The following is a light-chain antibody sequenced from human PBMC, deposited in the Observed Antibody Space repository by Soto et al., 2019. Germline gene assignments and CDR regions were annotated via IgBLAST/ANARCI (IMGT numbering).Light chain of an antibody. Sequence: QSALTQPASVSGSPGXSITISCXGTXXXXGSYNLVSWYQQHPGKAPKLMIYEVSKRPSGVSNRFSGSKSGNTASLTISGLQAEDEADYYCCSYAGSRTYVVFGGGTKLTVL. CDR3: CSYAGSRTYVV. CDR2: EVS. V-gene: IGLV2-23*02. J-gene: IGLJ2*01. CDR1: XXXXGSYNL.